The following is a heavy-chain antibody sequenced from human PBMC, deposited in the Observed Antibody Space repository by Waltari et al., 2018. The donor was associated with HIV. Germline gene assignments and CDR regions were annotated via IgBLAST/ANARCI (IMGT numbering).Heavy chain of an antibody. CDR1: GFTFRNYW. CDR3: ARGAYYSGSGSPFDY. CDR2: ISSDGSST. Sequence: VQLVESGGGLGQTGGSLRLSCAASGFTFRNYWLHWVRQVPGKGLVWVSRISSDGSSTKYADSVKGRFTISRDNAKKTLYLQMSSLRAEDTAVYYCARGAYYSGSGSPFDYWGQGFLVTVSS. V-gene: IGHV3-74*01. D-gene: IGHD3-10*01. J-gene: IGHJ4*02.